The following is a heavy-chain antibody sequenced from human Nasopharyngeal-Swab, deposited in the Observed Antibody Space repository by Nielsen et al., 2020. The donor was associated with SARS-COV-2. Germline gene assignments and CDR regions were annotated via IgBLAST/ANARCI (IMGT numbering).Heavy chain of an antibody. V-gene: IGHV3-7*01. J-gene: IGHJ6*03. CDR1: GFTFSSYG. CDR3: ARVEGYYYYYMDV. Sequence: GESLKISCAASGFTFSSYGMHWVRQAPGKGLEWVANIKQDGSEKYYVDSVKGRFTISRDNAKNSLYLQMNSLRAEDTAVYYCARVEGYYYYYMDVWGKGTTVTVSS. CDR2: IKQDGSEK.